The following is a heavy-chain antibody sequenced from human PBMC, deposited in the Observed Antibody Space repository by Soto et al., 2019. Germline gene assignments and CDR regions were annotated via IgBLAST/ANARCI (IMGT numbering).Heavy chain of an antibody. V-gene: IGHV2-5*01. CDR1: GLSLTTGEGA. D-gene: IGHD2-15*01. CDR2: VYAYDTV. CDR3: AHRRTLGSRCWFDP. J-gene: IGHJ5*01. Sequence: HITLKESGPTLVKPTQPLTLTCAFSGLSLTTGEGAVGWIRQPPGKALEWLAIVYAYDTVHYSPSLKSRLTITKDTSKNQVVLTMTNMDPVDTATYYCAHRRTLGSRCWFDPWGQGNLLTVSS.